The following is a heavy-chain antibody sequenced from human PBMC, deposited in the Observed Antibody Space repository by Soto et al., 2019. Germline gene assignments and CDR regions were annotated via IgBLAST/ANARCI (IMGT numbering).Heavy chain of an antibody. CDR2: ISAYNGKT. Sequence: VKTPGASVKVSXHASGYXXXXXGINWVRQAPGQGLEWMAWISAYNGKTHHAPFVQDRVTMTTDTSTRTAYMELTSLRSDDTAVYYCARGAWNYGPGPFDLWGQGTMVTVSS. CDR1: GYXXXXXG. D-gene: IGHD1-7*01. CDR3: ARGAWNYGPGPFDL. V-gene: IGHV1-18*04. J-gene: IGHJ3*01.